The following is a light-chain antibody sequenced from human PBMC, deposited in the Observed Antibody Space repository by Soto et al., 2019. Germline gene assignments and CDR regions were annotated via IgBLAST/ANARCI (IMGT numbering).Light chain of an antibody. V-gene: IGLV2-14*01. Sequence: QSALTQPASVSGSPGQSITISCTGTSSDVGGYNYVSWYQQHPGKAPKLMIYEVSNRPSGVSNRFSGSKSGNTASLIISGLQAEDEADYYCSSYTSSSIDYVFGTGTKVTVL. CDR2: EVS. J-gene: IGLJ1*01. CDR1: SSDVGGYNY. CDR3: SSYTSSSIDYV.